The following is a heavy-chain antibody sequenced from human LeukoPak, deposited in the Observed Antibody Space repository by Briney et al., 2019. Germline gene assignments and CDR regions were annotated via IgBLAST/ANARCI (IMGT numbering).Heavy chain of an antibody. J-gene: IGHJ4*02. CDR1: GGSISSYY. CDR2: IYYSGST. D-gene: IGHD3-3*01. Sequence: SETLSLTCTVSGGSISSYYWSWIRQPPGKGPEWIGYIYYSGSTNYNPSLKSRVTISVDTSKNQFSLKLSSVTAADTAVYYCARAYYDFWSGYFDYWGQGTLVTVSS. V-gene: IGHV4-59*01. CDR3: ARAYYDFWSGYFDY.